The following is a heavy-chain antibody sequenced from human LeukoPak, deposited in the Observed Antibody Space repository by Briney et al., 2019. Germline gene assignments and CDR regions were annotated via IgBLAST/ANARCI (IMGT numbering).Heavy chain of an antibody. CDR1: GGSISSHY. CDR2: IYYSGST. Sequence: PSETLSLTCTVSGGSISSHYWSWIRQPPGKGLEWIGYIYYSGSTNYNPSLKSRVTISVDTSKNQFSLKLSSVTAADTAVYYCARVVGDYRYYYYYYGMDVWGQGTTVTVSS. CDR3: ARVVGDYRYYYYYYGMDV. D-gene: IGHD4-17*01. V-gene: IGHV4-59*11. J-gene: IGHJ6*02.